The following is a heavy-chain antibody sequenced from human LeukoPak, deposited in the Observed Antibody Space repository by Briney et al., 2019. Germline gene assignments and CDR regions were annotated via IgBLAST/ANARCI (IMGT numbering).Heavy chain of an antibody. CDR2: IKQDGSEK. V-gene: IGHV3-7*01. J-gene: IGHJ6*02. D-gene: IGHD1-14*01. Sequence: GGSLRLSCAASGFTFSSYWMSWVRQAPGKGLEWVANIKQDGSEKYYVDPVKGRFTISRDNAKNSLYLQMNSLRAEDTAVYYCAREPNPAYYYYGMDVWGQGTTVTVSS. CDR1: GFTFSSYW. CDR3: AREPNPAYYYYGMDV.